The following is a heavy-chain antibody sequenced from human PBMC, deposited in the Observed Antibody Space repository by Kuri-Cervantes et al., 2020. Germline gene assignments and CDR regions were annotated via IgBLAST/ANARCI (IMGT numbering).Heavy chain of an antibody. CDR3: ARGRIAALSPFDP. D-gene: IGHD6-6*01. CDR1: GLTFSNYW. J-gene: IGHJ5*02. Sequence: GESLKISCAASGLTFSNYWMSWVRQAPGKGLEWVSNIKQDGTEKYYVDSVRGRFTVSRDNAKNSLYLQMNSLRAEDTAVYYCARGRIAALSPFDPWGQGTLVTVSS. CDR2: IKQDGTEK. V-gene: IGHV3-7*01.